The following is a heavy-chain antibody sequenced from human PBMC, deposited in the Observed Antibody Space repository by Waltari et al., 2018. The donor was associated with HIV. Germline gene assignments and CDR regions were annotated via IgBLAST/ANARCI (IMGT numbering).Heavy chain of an antibody. J-gene: IGHJ4*02. D-gene: IGHD3-22*01. CDR2: VSGSGAKS. Sequence: EVQLLESGGGLVQTGGSRRLSCAASGFASVSYALTWVRQSPERGLEWVAAVSGSGAKSFYADSVKGRFTISRDNSKNTVFLQMNSLRAADTAIYYCAKAYYENTAYYYDFWGRGTRVTVSS. V-gene: IGHV3-23*01. CDR3: AKAYYENTAYYYDF. CDR1: GFASVSYA.